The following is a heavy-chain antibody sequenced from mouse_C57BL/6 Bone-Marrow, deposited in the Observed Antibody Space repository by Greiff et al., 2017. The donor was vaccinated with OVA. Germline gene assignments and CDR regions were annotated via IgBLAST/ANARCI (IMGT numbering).Heavy chain of an antibody. J-gene: IGHJ3*01. Sequence: VQLQQSGTVLARPGASVKMSCKTSGYTFTSYWMHWVKQRPGQGLEWIGAISPGNSDTSYNQKFKGKAKLTAVTSASTAYMELSSLTNEDSAVYYCTNYYGSSPLFAYWGQGTLVTVSA. CDR2: ISPGNSDT. D-gene: IGHD1-1*01. CDR3: TNYYGSSPLFAY. V-gene: IGHV1-5*01. CDR1: GYTFTSYW.